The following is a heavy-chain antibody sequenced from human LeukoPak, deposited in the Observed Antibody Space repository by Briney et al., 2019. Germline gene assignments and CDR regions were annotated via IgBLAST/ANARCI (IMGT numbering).Heavy chain of an antibody. D-gene: IGHD2-15*01. CDR3: ARHGGSLDYFDS. CDR2: IYHGGTT. V-gene: IGHV4-59*08. J-gene: IGHJ4*02. CDR1: TGPLSTYY. Sequence: SETLSLTCSVPTGPLSTYYWSWIRQSPGKGLEWIGYIYHGGTTSYNPSLKRRVTISVDSPKNQFFLRLTSLTAADTALYYCARHGGSLDYFDSWGPGSLVIVSS.